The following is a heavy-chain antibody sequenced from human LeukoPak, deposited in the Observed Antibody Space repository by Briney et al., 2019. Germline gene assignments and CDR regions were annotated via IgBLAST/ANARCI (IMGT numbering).Heavy chain of an antibody. J-gene: IGHJ4*02. CDR3: ARSSGWYTFDY. V-gene: IGHV3-64*04. CDR1: GFTFSSYT. D-gene: IGHD6-19*01. Sequence: GSLRLSCAASGFTFSSYTMHWVRQAPGKGLEYVSAISSNGGSTYYADSVKGRFTISRDNSKNTLYLQMNSLRAEDTAVYYCARSSGWYTFDYWGQGTLVTVSS. CDR2: ISSNGGST.